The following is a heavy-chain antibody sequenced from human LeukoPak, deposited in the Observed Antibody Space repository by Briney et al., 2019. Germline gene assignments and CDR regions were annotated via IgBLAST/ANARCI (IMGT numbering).Heavy chain of an antibody. CDR2: INPNSGGT. D-gene: IGHD1-26*01. CDR1: GYTFTGYY. V-gene: IGHV1-2*02. J-gene: IGHJ5*02. CDR3: ANRQGATGRFDP. Sequence: ASVKVSCKASGYTFTGYYMHWVRQAPGQGLEWMGWINPNSGGTNYAQKFQGRVTMTRATSISTAYMELSRLRSDDTAVYYCANRQGATGRFDPWGQGTLVTVSS.